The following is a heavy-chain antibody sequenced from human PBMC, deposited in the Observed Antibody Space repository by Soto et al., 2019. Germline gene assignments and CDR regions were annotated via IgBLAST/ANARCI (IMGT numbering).Heavy chain of an antibody. J-gene: IGHJ6*03. CDR3: AAGLGYCSGGSCYDYYYYYMDV. V-gene: IGHV1-18*01. CDR1: GYTFTSYG. Sequence: GASVKVSCKASGYTFTSYGISWVRQAPGQGLEWMGWISAYNGNTNYAQKLQGRVTMTTDTSTSTAYMELRSLRSDDTAVYYCAAGLGYCSGGSCYDYYYYYMDVWGKGTTVTVSS. CDR2: ISAYNGNT. D-gene: IGHD2-15*01.